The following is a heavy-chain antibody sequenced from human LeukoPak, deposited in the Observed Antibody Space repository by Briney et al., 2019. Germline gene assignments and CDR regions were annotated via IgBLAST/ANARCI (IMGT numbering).Heavy chain of an antibody. V-gene: IGHV4-34*01. CDR2: INHSGST. J-gene: IGHJ3*02. CDR3: ARDVDTAMEDGVWGAFDI. CDR1: GGSFSGYY. Sequence: SETLSLTCAVYGGSFSGYYWSWIRQPPGKGLEWIGEINHSGSTNYNPSLKSRVTISVDTSKNQFSLKLSSVTAADTAVYYCARDVDTAMEDGVWGAFDIWGQGTMVTVPS. D-gene: IGHD5-18*01.